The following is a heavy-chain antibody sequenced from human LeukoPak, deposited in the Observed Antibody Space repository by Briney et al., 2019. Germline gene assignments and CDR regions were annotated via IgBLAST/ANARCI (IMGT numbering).Heavy chain of an antibody. V-gene: IGHV1-2*02. D-gene: IGHD3-10*01. CDR2: ISPNSGGT. CDR1: GYSFTDYY. CDR3: ARGVVYFRFEY. Sequence: ASVTVSCTSSGYSFTDYYIHWVRQAPGQGLEWMGGISPNSGGTNYAQKFQRRVTITRDPSISTAYMQLSGLRSDDTAVYYCARGVVYFRFEYWGQGTLVTVFS. J-gene: IGHJ4*02.